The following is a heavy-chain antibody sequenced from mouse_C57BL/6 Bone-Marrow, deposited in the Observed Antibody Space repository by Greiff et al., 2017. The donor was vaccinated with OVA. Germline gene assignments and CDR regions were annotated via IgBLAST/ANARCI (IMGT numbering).Heavy chain of an antibody. CDR3: ARRGSYYGNYFDY. V-gene: IGHV1-82*01. D-gene: IGHD1-1*01. Sequence: QVQLQQSGPELVKPGASVKISCKASGYAFSSSWMNWVKQRPGKGLEWIGRIYPGDGDTNYNGKFKGKATLTADKSSSTAYMQLSSLTSEDSAVYFCARRGSYYGNYFDYWGQGTTLTVSS. CDR2: IYPGDGDT. CDR1: GYAFSSSW. J-gene: IGHJ2*01.